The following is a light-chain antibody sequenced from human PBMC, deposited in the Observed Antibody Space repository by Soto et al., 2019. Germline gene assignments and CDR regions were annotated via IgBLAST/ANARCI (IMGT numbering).Light chain of an antibody. CDR3: QAWDSSTAI. V-gene: IGLV3-1*01. CDR2: EDN. J-gene: IGLJ2*01. CDR1: KLGDKY. Sequence: SYELTQPPSVSVSPGQTASITCSGDKLGDKYACWYQQKPGQSPVMAIYEDNKRPSGIPERFSGSNSGNTATLTISGTQAMDEADYYCQAWDSSTAIFGGGTKLTVL.